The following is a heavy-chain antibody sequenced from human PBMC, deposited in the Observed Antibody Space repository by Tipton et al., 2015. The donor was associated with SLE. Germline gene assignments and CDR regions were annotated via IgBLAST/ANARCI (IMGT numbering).Heavy chain of an antibody. V-gene: IGHV3-49*03. CDR1: GFTFGDYA. J-gene: IGHJ5*02. Sequence: SLRLPCTASGFTFGDYAMSWFRQAPGKGLEWVGFIRSKAYGGTTEYAASVKGRFTISRDDSKSIAYLQMNSLKTEDTAVYYCTRDQLRFLEWFPGFDPWGQGTLVTVSS. CDR2: IRSKAYGGTT. D-gene: IGHD3-3*01. CDR3: TRDQLRFLEWFPGFDP.